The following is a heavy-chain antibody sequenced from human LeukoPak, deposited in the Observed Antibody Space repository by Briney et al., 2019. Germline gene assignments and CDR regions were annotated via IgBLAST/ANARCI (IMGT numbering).Heavy chain of an antibody. CDR3: ARGRWELPY. CDR1: GGSISNYY. Sequence: PSETLSLTCTVSGGSISNYYWSWIRQPPGEGLEWFGYIYFSGTTKYNPSLKSRVTISVDTSKNQFSLKLSSVTAADAAVYYCARGRWELPYWGQGTLVTVSS. V-gene: IGHV4-59*12. D-gene: IGHD1-26*01. J-gene: IGHJ4*02. CDR2: IYFSGTT.